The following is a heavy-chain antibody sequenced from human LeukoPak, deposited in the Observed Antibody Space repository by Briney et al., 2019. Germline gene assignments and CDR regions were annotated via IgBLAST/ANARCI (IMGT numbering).Heavy chain of an antibody. CDR1: GGSFSGYY. D-gene: IGHD6-13*01. Sequence: SETLSLTCAVYGGSFSGYYWSWIRQPPGKGLEWIGEINHSGSTNYNPSLKSRVTISVDTSKNQFSLKLSSVTAADTAVYYCARRETYSGSSSGKRNWFDPWGRGTLVTVSS. CDR2: INHSGST. J-gene: IGHJ5*02. V-gene: IGHV4-34*01. CDR3: ARRETYSGSSSGKRNWFDP.